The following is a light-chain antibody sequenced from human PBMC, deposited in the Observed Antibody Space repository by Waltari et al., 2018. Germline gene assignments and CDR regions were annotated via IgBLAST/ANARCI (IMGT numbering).Light chain of an antibody. CDR2: KAS. CDR1: ERSSNW. Sequence: ASERSSNWWAWEQQKAGKAPRLLIDKASNLESGGRSRFSGSASGTEFTLTISSLQPDDFATYYCQQYNSYSLLTFVGGTKVEIK. J-gene: IGKJ4*01. CDR3: QQYNSYSLLT. V-gene: IGKV1-5*03.